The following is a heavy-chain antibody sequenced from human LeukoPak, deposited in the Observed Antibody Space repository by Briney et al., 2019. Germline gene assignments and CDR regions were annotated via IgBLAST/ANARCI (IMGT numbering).Heavy chain of an antibody. CDR2: ISWNSGTI. CDR1: GFTFDDYA. V-gene: IGHV3-9*01. D-gene: IGHD6-13*01. Sequence: GGSLRLSCAASGFTFDDYAMHWVRQAPGKGLEWVSGISWNSGTIGYADCVKGRFPISRDNAKNALYLQMNSLRAEDTGLYYCAKGTSSSWYYFDYWGQGTLVTVSS. CDR3: AKGTSSSWYYFDY. J-gene: IGHJ4*02.